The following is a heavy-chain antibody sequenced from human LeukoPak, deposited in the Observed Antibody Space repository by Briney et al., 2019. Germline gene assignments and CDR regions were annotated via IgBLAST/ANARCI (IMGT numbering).Heavy chain of an antibody. V-gene: IGHV4-39*01. Sequence: NPSETLSLTCTVSGGSISSSSYYWGWIRQPPGKGLEWIGSIYYSGSTYYNPSLKSRVTISVDTSKNQFSLKLSSVTAADTAVSYCARHGDHDYGDYGSSNWFDPWGQGTLVTVSS. J-gene: IGHJ5*02. CDR2: IYYSGST. D-gene: IGHD4-17*01. CDR1: GGSISSSSYY. CDR3: ARHGDHDYGDYGSSNWFDP.